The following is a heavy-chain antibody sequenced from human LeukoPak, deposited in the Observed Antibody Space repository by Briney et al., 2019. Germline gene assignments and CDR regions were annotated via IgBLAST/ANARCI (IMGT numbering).Heavy chain of an antibody. CDR1: GFTFSSYS. D-gene: IGHD6-13*01. V-gene: IGHV3-23*01. CDR3: AKDRSPGWFDP. Sequence: GGSLRLSCAASGFTFSSYSMNWVRQAPGKGLEWVSGIRGSGGGTYYADSVKGRFTLSRDYAKNTLYLQMNSLRVEDTAMYYCAKDRSPGWFDPWGQGTLVTVSS. J-gene: IGHJ5*02. CDR2: IRGSGGGT.